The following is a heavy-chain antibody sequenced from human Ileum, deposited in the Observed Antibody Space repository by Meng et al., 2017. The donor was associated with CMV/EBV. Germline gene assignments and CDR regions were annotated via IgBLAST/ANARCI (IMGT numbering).Heavy chain of an antibody. V-gene: IGHV3-48*03. CDR2: ISSSGSTI. D-gene: IGHD5-12*01. Sequence: GGSLRLSCAASGFNFMSYEMNWVRQAPGKGLEWVAYISSSGSTIYYADSVKGRFTISRDNAKNSLYLQMNSLRAEDTALYYCARDIVDNEDGVWGQGTTVTVSS. J-gene: IGHJ6*02. CDR3: ARDIVDNEDGV. CDR1: GFNFMSYE.